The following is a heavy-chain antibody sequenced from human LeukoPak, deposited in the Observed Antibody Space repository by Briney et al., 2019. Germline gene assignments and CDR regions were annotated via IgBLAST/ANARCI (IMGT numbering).Heavy chain of an antibody. J-gene: IGHJ4*02. CDR1: GGSISSYY. CDR3: AAEDDYGDSPHY. V-gene: IGHV4-59*01. Sequence: SETLSLTYTVSGGSISSYYWSWIRQPPGKGLEWIGYIYYSGSTNYNPSLKSRVTISVDTSKNQFSLKLSSVTAADTAVYYCAAEDDYGDSPHYWGQGTLVTVSS. D-gene: IGHD4-17*01. CDR2: IYYSGST.